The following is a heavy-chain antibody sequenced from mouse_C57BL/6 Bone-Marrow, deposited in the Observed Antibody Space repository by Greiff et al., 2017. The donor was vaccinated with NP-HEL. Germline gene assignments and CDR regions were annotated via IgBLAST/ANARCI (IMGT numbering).Heavy chain of an antibody. J-gene: IGHJ3*01. CDR3: ARETDGYSAWFAY. Sequence: QVQLQQPGAELVRPGTSVKLSCKASGYTFTSYWMHWVKQRPGQGLEWIGVIDPSDSYTNYNQKFKGKATLTVDTSSSTAYMQLSSLTSEDSAVYYWARETDGYSAWFAYWGQGTLVTVSA. V-gene: IGHV1-59*01. CDR1: GYTFTSYW. CDR2: IDPSDSYT. D-gene: IGHD2-3*01.